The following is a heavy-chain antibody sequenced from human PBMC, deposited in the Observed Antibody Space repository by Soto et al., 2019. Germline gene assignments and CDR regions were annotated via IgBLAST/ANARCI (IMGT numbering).Heavy chain of an antibody. CDR3: AKCSIYYDRNYGIDA. V-gene: IGHV1-8*01. J-gene: IGHJ6*02. CDR2: MNPNSGNT. Sequence: GASVKVSCKASGYTFTSYDINWVRQATGQGLEWMGWMNPNSGNTGYAQKFQGRVTMTRNTSISTAYMELSSLRSEDTAVYYCAKCSIYYDRNYGIDAWGQGTTVTVSS. D-gene: IGHD3-22*01. CDR1: GYTFTSYD.